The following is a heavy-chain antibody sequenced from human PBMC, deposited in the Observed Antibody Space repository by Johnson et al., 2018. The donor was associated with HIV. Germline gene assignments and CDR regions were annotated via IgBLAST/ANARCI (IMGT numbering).Heavy chain of an antibody. D-gene: IGHD6-13*01. Sequence: VQLVESGGGVVQPGRSLRLSCEASGFTFSSYGMHWVRQAPGKGLEWVSGISGSGDSTYYADSVKGRFTISRDSSKNTLYLQMNSLRVEDTAVYYCAKDMFSGQLGDAFDIWGQGTMVTVSS. CDR3: AKDMFSGQLGDAFDI. CDR1: GFTFSSYG. J-gene: IGHJ3*02. CDR2: ISGSGDST. V-gene: IGHV3-23*04.